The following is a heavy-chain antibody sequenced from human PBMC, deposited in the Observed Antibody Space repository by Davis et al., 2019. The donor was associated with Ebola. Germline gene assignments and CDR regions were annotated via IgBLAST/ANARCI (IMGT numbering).Heavy chain of an antibody. V-gene: IGHV4-59*01. D-gene: IGHD5-18*01. J-gene: IGHJ4*02. CDR2: IYYSGST. CDR3: ARGASRIQLWSHPFFDY. CDR1: GGSISSYY. Sequence: MPGGSLRLSCTVSGGSISSYYWSWIRQPPGKGLEWIGYIYYSGSTNYNPSLKSRVTISVDTSKNQFSLKLSSVTAADTAVYYCARGASRIQLWSHPFFDYWGQGTLVTVSS.